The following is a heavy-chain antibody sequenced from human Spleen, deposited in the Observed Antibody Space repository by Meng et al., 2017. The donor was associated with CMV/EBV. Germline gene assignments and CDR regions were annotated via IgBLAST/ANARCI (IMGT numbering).Heavy chain of an antibody. Sequence: GGSLRLSCAASGFTFSTYWMTWVRQAPGKGLEWVANIKQDGNDKYYVDSVKGRFTISRDNSKNSLYLQMNSLRAEDTAVYYCARVIYYYYYGMDVWGQGTTVTVSS. J-gene: IGHJ6*02. CDR3: ARVIYYYYYGMDV. CDR1: GFTFSTYW. V-gene: IGHV3-7*01. CDR2: IKQDGNDK.